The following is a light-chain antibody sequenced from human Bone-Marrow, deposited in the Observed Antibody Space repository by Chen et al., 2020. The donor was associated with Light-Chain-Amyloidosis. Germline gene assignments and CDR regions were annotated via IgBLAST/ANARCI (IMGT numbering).Light chain of an antibody. CDR1: TGAVTSGLY. V-gene: IGLV7-46*01. J-gene: IGLJ2*01. CDR3: LVSYSGARPV. Sequence: QAVVTQEPSLTVSPGGTVTLTCGSSTGAVTSGLYPYWFQQKPGQAPRTLIYDTSNKHSWTPARFSGSLLGGKAALTISGAQPEDEAEYYCLVSYSGARPVFGGGTKLTVL. CDR2: DTS.